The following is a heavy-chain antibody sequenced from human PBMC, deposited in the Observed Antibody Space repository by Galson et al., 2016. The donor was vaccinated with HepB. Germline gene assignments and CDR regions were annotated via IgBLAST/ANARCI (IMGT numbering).Heavy chain of an antibody. V-gene: IGHV3-21*01. CDR1: GLTFSTSS. J-gene: IGHJ4*02. D-gene: IGHD3-9*01. Sequence: SLRLSCAASGLTFSTSSMNWVRQAPGKGLEWVASISGTSIYIYYADSVKGRFTISRDNAENSVFPQMNSLRAEDTAVYYCARDLRGLVRFFDWSAHFDYWGQGTLVTVSS. CDR3: ARDLRGLVRFFDWSAHFDY. CDR2: ISGTSIYI.